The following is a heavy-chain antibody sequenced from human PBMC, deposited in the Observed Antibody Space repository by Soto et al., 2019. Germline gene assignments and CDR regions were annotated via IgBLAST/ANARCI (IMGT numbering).Heavy chain of an antibody. V-gene: IGHV1-18*04. CDR2: INPNSGNT. CDR3: ARAPYYYDSSGYSDAFDI. J-gene: IGHJ3*02. Sequence: ASVKVSCKASGYTFTGYYMHWVRQAPGQGLEWMGWINPNSGNTNYAQKLQGRVTMTTDTSTSTAYMELRSLRSDDTAVYYCARAPYYYDSSGYSDAFDIWGQGTMVTVSS. D-gene: IGHD3-22*01. CDR1: GYTFTGYY.